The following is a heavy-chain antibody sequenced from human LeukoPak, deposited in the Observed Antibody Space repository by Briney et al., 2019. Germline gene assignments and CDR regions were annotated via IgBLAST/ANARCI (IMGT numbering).Heavy chain of an antibody. CDR2: IKEDGSEK. J-gene: IGHJ6*02. Sequence: GGSLRLSCAASGFTFSTYWMSWVRQAPGKGLEWVANIKEDGSEKYYGDSVKGRFTISRDNAKNSLYLQMNSLRAEDTAVYYCARWAGYYYYGMDVWGQGTTVTVSS. V-gene: IGHV3-7*01. CDR3: ARWAGYYYYGMDV. CDR1: GFTFSTYW.